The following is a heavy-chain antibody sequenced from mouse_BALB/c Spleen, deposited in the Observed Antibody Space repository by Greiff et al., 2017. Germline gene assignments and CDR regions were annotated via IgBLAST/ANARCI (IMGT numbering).Heavy chain of an antibody. CDR3: ASPLNWAWFAY. V-gene: IGHV5-6-5*01. D-gene: IGHD4-1*01. CDR2: ISSGGST. CDR1: GFTFSSYA. J-gene: IGHJ3*01. Sequence: EVQVVESGGGLVKPGGSLKLSCAASGFTFSSYAMSWVRQTPEKRLEWVASISSGGSTYYPDSVKGRFTISRDNARNILYLQMSSLRSEDTAMYYCASPLNWAWFAYWGQGTLVTVSA.